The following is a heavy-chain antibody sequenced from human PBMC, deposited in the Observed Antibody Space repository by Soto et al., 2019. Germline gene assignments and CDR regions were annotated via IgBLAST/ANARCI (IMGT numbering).Heavy chain of an antibody. V-gene: IGHV3-7*01. J-gene: IGHJ6*02. CDR1: GFTFGDFW. CDR2: IKEDGSEK. D-gene: IGHD2-2*01. CDR3: ARDLGRTAAGYYYYDAMDV. Sequence: GGSLRLSCAASGFTFGDFWMNWFRQAPGKGPEWVANIKEDGSEKYFLDSVKGRFTISRDNAKNSLYLQINSLRAEDTGVYYCARDLGRTAAGYYYYDAMDVWGQGTTVTVSS.